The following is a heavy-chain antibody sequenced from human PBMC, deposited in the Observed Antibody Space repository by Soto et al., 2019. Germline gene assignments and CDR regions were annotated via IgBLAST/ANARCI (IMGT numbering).Heavy chain of an antibody. Sequence: EVQVFESGGGLVQPGGSLRLSCAASGFSFSDYSMAWVRQTPEKGLEWVSGMSLGGEKTFYIDSVKGRFIVSRDSSRDTVYFQMNRLRVEDTAVYYCARWNGYGDLWGQGTLVTVSS. J-gene: IGHJ4*02. CDR3: ARWNGYGDL. CDR1: GFSFSDYS. CDR2: MSLGGEKT. V-gene: IGHV3-23*01. D-gene: IGHD1-1*01.